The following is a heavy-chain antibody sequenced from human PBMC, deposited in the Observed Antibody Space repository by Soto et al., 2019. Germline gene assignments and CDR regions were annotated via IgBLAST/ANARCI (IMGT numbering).Heavy chain of an antibody. V-gene: IGHV3-30*14. CDR2: ISYDGSNK. CDR1: GFTFSSYA. CDR3: ARVVRVYAIRQSLDY. D-gene: IGHD2-8*01. J-gene: IGHJ4*02. Sequence: QVQLVESGAGVVQPGRSLRLSCAASGFTFSSYAMHWVRQAPGKGLEWVAVISYDGSNKYYADSVKDRFTISSDNSQNALYLQLNSLRSEDTAVYYCARVVRVYAIRQSLDYWGQGTLVTVSS.